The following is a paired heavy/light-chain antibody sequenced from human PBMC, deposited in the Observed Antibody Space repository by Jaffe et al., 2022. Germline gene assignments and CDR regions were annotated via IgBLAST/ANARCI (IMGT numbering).Heavy chain of an antibody. CDR2: IRYDGNKE. CDR3: VKGPYVQMYLAF. J-gene: IGHJ4*02. Sequence: QVQLVESGGAVVQAGGSLRLSCAASGFVFSSSVMHWVRQAPGKGLEWVACIRYDGNKENYADSVKGRFTISRDNSKNMLYLQMSSLRPDDTALYYCVKGPYVQMYLAFWGQGTLVTVS. V-gene: IGHV3-30*02. CDR1: GFVFSSSV. D-gene: IGHD3-10*02.
Light chain of an antibody. CDR3: CSYAGVYSTYV. Sequence: QSALTQPHSVSGSPGQSVTISCTGAHTDVGLFNFVSWYQHRPGNVPKLIIYDVTKRPSGVPDRFSGSKSGSTASLTISGLQTEDEGDYYCCSYAGVYSTYVFGTGTEVTVL. J-gene: IGLJ1*01. CDR1: HTDVGLFNF. CDR2: DVT. V-gene: IGLV2-11*02.